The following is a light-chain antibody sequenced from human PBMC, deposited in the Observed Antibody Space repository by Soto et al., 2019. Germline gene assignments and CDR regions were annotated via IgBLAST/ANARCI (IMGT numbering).Light chain of an antibody. CDR2: YDD. Sequence: QSVLTQPPSVSEGPGQRGTISCSGSTSHIGKNTVNWYQQLPGEAPKLFIYYDDLLASGVSDRFSGSKSGPSASLAISGLQSEDEADSYCGVCDDSLNGWVFGGVTKLTVL. CDR3: GVCDDSLNGWV. CDR1: TSHIGKNT. J-gene: IGLJ3*02. V-gene: IGLV1-36*01.